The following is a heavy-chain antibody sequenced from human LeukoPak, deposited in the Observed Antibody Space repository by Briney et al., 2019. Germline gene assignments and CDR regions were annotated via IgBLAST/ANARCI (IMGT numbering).Heavy chain of an antibody. CDR1: GGFISSYY. V-gene: IGHV4-59*01. CDR2: IYYSGST. CDR3: AYGSGSYLDIYYYYGMDV. J-gene: IGHJ6*02. Sequence: SETLSLACTVSGGFISSYYWSWIRQPPGKGLEWIGYIYYSGSTNYNPSLKSRVTISVDTSKNQFSLKLSSVTAADTAVYYCAYGSGSYLDIYYYYGMDVWGQGTTVTVSS. D-gene: IGHD3-10*01.